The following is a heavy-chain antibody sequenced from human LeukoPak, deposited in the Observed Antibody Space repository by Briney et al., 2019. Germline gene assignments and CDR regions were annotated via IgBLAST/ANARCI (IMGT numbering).Heavy chain of an antibody. Sequence: SETLSLTCAVSGGSFSTYYWGLIRQPPGKGLEWLGEINHSGSTKYNPSLKSRVTISIDTSKNQFSLKLNSVTAADTALYYCARGSRVAVSGSRPFDPWGQGTLVTVSS. CDR3: ARGSRVAVSGSRPFDP. D-gene: IGHD6-13*01. J-gene: IGHJ5*02. V-gene: IGHV4-34*01. CDR1: GGSFSTYY. CDR2: INHSGST.